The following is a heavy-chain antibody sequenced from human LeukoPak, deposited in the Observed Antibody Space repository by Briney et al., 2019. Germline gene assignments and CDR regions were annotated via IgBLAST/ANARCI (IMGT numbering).Heavy chain of an antibody. V-gene: IGHV3-23*01. CDR2: ISGNGGYT. D-gene: IGHD2-15*01. Sequence: GGSLRLSCAASGFXFSSYAISWVRQAPGKGLEWVSSISGNGGYTYHADSVKGRFTISRDNSKNTLYMQMNSLRAEDTAVYYCAKGNNGCYDSWGQGTLVTVSS. J-gene: IGHJ4*02. CDR1: GFXFSSYA. CDR3: AKGNNGCYDS.